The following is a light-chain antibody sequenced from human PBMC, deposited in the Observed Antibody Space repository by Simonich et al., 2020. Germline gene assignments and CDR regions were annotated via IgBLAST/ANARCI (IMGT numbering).Light chain of an antibody. J-gene: IGLJ2*01. CDR2: GNS. Sequence: QSVLTQPPSVSGAPGQRVTISCNGRSSNIGAGSDLHWYQQLPGTAPNLLLYGNSYRPAGVPDRFSGSKSGTSASLAITGLQAEDEADYYCQSYDSSHVVFGGGTKLTVL. V-gene: IGLV1-40*01. CDR3: QSYDSSHVV. CDR1: SSNIGAGSD.